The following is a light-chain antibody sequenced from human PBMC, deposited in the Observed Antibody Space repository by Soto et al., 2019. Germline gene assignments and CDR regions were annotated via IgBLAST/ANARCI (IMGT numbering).Light chain of an antibody. CDR3: CSYTSGKTDGL. V-gene: IGLV2-18*02. Sequence: QSALTQPPSVSGSLGQSVTISCTGTSDDFGTYNRVSWYRQAPGTAPKLIIYEATNLPSGVPDRFSGSKSDNAASLTISGLQAEDEADYYCCSYTSGKTDGLFGGGTKVTVL. CDR1: SDDFGTYNR. CDR2: EAT. J-gene: IGLJ3*02.